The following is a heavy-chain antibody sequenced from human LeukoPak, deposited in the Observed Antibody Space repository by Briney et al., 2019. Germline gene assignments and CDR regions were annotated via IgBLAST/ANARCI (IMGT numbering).Heavy chain of an antibody. CDR3: ARGPMIDAFDI. D-gene: IGHD3-22*01. J-gene: IGHJ3*02. V-gene: IGHV1-69*05. Sequence: ASVKVSCKASGGTFSSYAISWVRQAPGQGLEWMGRIIPIFGTANYAQKFQGRVTITTDESTSTAYMELSSLRSEDTAVYYCARGPMIDAFDIWGQGTMVTVSS. CDR1: GGTFSSYA. CDR2: IIPIFGTA.